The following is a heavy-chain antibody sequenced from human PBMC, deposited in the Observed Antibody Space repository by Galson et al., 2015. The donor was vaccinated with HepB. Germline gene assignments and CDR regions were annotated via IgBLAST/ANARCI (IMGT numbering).Heavy chain of an antibody. D-gene: IGHD3-3*01. CDR1: GYTFTGYY. CDR3: ARRHTIFGVVISLDY. J-gene: IGHJ4*02. Sequence: SVKVSCKASGYTFTGYYMHWVRQAPGQGLEWMGWINPNSGGTNYAQKFQGGVTMTRDTSISTAYMELSRLRSDDTAVYYCARRHTIFGVVISLDYWGQGTLVTVSS. V-gene: IGHV1-2*02. CDR2: INPNSGGT.